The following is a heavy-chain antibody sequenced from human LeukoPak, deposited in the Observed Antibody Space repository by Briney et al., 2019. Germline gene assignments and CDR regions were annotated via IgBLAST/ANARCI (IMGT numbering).Heavy chain of an antibody. CDR3: ARGRYYGSGSYSRGRWFDP. CDR1: GGSISSGGYS. J-gene: IGHJ5*02. Sequence: SETLSLTCAVSGGSISSGGYSWSGIRQPPGKGLEWIGEINHSGSTNYNPSLKSRATISVDTSKNQFSLKLSSVTAADTAVYYCARGRYYGSGSYSRGRWFDPWGQGTLVTVSS. CDR2: INHSGST. V-gene: IGHV4-34*01. D-gene: IGHD3-10*01.